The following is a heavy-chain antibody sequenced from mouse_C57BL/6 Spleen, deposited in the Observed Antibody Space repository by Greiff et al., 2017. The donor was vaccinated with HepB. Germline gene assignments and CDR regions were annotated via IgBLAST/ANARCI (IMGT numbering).Heavy chain of an antibody. CDR2: ISDGGSYT. CDR3: AREAFSRWYFDF. J-gene: IGHJ1*03. Sequence: EVQLVESGGGLVKPGGSLKLSCAASGFTFSSYAMSWVRQTPEKRLEWVATISDGGSYTYYPDNVKGRITISRDNAKNNLYLQLSHLKSEDTAMYYCAREAFSRWYFDFWGTGTTVTVSS. V-gene: IGHV5-4*01. CDR1: GFTFSSYA.